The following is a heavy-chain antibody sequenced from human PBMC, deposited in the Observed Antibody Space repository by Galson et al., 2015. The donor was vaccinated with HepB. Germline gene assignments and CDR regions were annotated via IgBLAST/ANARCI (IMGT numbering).Heavy chain of an antibody. CDR2: INPILGTA. J-gene: IGHJ6*02. Sequence: SVKVSCKASEYTFSSYTINWVRQAPGKGLEWVGGINPILGTADYAQTFQGRVTITADDSTNTAYMDLSSLRSDDTAVYYCAREGPLYSWNSRSDSYFYGMDVWGQGTTVTVSS. CDR1: EYTFSSYT. V-gene: IGHV1-69*13. D-gene: IGHD1-7*01. CDR3: AREGPLYSWNSRSDSYFYGMDV.